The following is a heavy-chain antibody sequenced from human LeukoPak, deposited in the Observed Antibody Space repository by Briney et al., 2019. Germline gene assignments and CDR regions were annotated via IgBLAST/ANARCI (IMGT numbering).Heavy chain of an antibody. V-gene: IGHV4-4*07. CDR3: ARAYSSGWYEYFQH. D-gene: IGHD6-19*01. J-gene: IGHJ1*01. CDR2: IYTSGST. Sequence: SETLSLTCTVSGGSISSYYWSWIRQPAGKGLEWIGRIYTSGSTNYNPSLKSRVTMSVDTSKNQFSLKLSSVTAADTAVYYRARAYSSGWYEYFQHWGQGTLVTVSS. CDR1: GGSISSYY.